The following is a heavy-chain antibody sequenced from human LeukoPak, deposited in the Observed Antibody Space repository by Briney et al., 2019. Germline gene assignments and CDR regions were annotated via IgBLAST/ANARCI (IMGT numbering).Heavy chain of an antibody. CDR1: GGSISSSSYY. V-gene: IGHV4-39*07. D-gene: IGHD4-23*01. CDR2: IYYSGST. CDR3: ARGVIATGGNDFDY. Sequence: SETLSLTCTVSGGSISSSSYYWGWIRQPPGKGLEWIGSIYYSGSTYYNPSLKSRVTMSVDTSKNQLSLKVISVTAADTAVYYCARGVIATGGNDFDYWGQGTLVTVSS. J-gene: IGHJ4*02.